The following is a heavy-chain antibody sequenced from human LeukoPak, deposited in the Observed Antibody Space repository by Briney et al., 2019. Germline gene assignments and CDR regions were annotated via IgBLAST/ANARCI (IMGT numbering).Heavy chain of an antibody. Sequence: PGGSLRLSCAASVFSFSSNSMNWVRQAPGKGLEWVSSISSSSNYIYYADSVKGRFTMSRDNAKNSLYLQMNSPRAEDTAVYYCARDYPYSGYDYGPFDYWGQGTLVTVSS. V-gene: IGHV3-21*01. J-gene: IGHJ4*02. CDR3: ARDYPYSGYDYGPFDY. D-gene: IGHD5-12*01. CDR2: ISSSSNYI. CDR1: VFSFSSNS.